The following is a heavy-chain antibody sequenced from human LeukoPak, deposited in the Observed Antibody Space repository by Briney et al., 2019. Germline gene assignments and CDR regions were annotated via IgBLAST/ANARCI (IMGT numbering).Heavy chain of an antibody. V-gene: IGHV4-39*07. J-gene: IGHJ4*02. CDR2: IYYSGST. CDR3: ARVSSSSSSFDY. Sequence: SETLSLTCTVSGGSISSSSYYWGWIRQPPGKGLEWIGSIYYSGSTYYNPSLKSRVTISVDTSKNQFSLKLSSVTAADTAVYYCARVSSSSSSFDYWGQGTLVTVSS. D-gene: IGHD6-6*01. CDR1: GGSISSSSYY.